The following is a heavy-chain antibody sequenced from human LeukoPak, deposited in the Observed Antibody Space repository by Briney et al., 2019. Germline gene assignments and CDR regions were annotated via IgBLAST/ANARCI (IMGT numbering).Heavy chain of an antibody. Sequence: SETLSLTCNVSSGSISGYYWTWVRQPPGKGLEWIGFIYYSGSTNYNPSLKSRVTVSVDTSNNQFSLKLSSVTAADTAVYYCARAYYYHGMDVWGQGTTVTVSS. J-gene: IGHJ6*02. CDR2: IYYSGST. V-gene: IGHV4-59*12. CDR3: ARAYYYHGMDV. CDR1: SGSISGYY.